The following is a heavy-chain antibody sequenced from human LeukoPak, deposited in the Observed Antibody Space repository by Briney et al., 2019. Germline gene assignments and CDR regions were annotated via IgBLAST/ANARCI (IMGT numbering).Heavy chain of an antibody. CDR1: GFTFSSYW. D-gene: IGHD2-2*01. V-gene: IGHV3-74*03. Sequence: PGGSLRLSCAASGFTFSSYWMHWVRQAPGKGLVWVSRIKTYGSTTTYADSVKGRFTISRDNAKNTLYLQMNSLRAEDTAVYYCARESGYCSSTSCYRPEDYWGQGTLVTVSS. CDR3: ARESGYCSSTSCYRPEDY. CDR2: IKTYGSTT. J-gene: IGHJ4*02.